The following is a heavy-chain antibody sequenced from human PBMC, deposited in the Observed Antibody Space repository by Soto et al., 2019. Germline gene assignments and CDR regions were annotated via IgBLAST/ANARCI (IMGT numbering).Heavy chain of an antibody. CDR3: ARGAPNYHYYYYMDV. CDR2: IYYSGST. V-gene: IGHV4-31*03. Sequence: SETLSLTCTVSGGSISSGGYYWSWIRQHPGKGLEWIGYIYYSGSTYYNPSLKSRVTISVDTSKNQFSLKLSSVTAADTAVYYCARGAPNYHYYYYMDVWGKGTTVTVSS. J-gene: IGHJ6*03. CDR1: GGSISSGGYY.